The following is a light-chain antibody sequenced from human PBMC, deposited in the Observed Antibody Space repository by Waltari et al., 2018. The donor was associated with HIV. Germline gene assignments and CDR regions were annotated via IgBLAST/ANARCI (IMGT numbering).Light chain of an antibody. V-gene: IGKV1-NL1*01. CDR3: QQYYSTPPLT. J-gene: IGKJ4*01. Sequence: DIQMTQSPSSLSASVGDRLTITCRASQGISNSLAWYQQKPGKAPKLLFYAASRLESGVPSRFSGSGSGTDYTLTISSLQPEDFATYYCQQYYSTPPLTFGGGTKVEIK. CDR2: AAS. CDR1: QGISNS.